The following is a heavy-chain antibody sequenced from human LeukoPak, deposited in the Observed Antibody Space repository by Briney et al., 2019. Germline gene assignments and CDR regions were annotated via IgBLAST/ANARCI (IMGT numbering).Heavy chain of an antibody. Sequence: SSETLSLTCTVSGGSISSYYWSWIRQPPGKGLEWIGYIYYSGSTNYNPSLKSRVTISVDTSKNQFSLKLSSVTAADTAVYYCARLRGLSGYDSSFYHYYYGMDVWGQGTTVTVSS. V-gene: IGHV4-59*08. J-gene: IGHJ6*02. CDR1: GGSISSYY. CDR3: ARLRGLSGYDSSFYHYYYGMDV. D-gene: IGHD5-12*01. CDR2: IYYSGST.